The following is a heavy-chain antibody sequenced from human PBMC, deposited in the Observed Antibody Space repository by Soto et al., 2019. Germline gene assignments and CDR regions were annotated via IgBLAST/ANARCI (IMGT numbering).Heavy chain of an antibody. CDR3: ARAVFYGDYESPPDY. CDR1: GGSISSGGYY. D-gene: IGHD4-17*01. CDR2: IYYSGST. Sequence: SETLSLTCTVSGGSISSGGYYWSWIRQHPGKGLEWIGYIYYSGSTYYNPSLKSRVTISVDTSKNQFSLKLSSVTAADTAVYYCARAVFYGDYESPPDYWGQGTLVTVSS. J-gene: IGHJ4*02. V-gene: IGHV4-31*03.